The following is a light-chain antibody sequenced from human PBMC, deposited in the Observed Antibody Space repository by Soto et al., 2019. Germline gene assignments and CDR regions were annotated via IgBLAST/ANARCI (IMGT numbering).Light chain of an antibody. CDR1: SSDVGTYNY. J-gene: IGLJ1*01. V-gene: IGLV2-14*01. Sequence: QSALAQPASVSGSPGQSITISCTGTSSDVGTYNYVSWYQQHPGKAPKVMIYEVTYRPSGVSNRFSGSKSGNTASLTISGLQAEDEAEYYCSSYTGSSTRCGFGTGTKV. CDR3: SSYTGSSTRCG. CDR2: EVT.